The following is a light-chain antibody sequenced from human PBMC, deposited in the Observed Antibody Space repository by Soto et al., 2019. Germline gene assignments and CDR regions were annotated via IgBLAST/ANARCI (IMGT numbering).Light chain of an antibody. CDR3: SSYTSSSTLV. Sequence: QSALTQPASVSGSPGQSITISCTGTSSDVGGYTFVSWYQQLPGKAPELMIYEVTNRPSGVSNRFSGSKSGNTASLTISGLQAEDEADYYCSSYTSSSTLVFGTGTKVTVL. V-gene: IGLV2-14*01. CDR2: EVT. CDR1: SSDVGGYTF. J-gene: IGLJ1*01.